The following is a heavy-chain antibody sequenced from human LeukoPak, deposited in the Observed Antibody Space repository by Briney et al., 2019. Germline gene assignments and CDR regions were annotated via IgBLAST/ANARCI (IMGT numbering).Heavy chain of an antibody. Sequence: PGGSLRLSCAASGFTFSSYGMHWVRQAPGQGLEWMGWINPNSGGTNYAQKFQGRVTMTRDTSISTAYMELSRLRSDDTAVYYCARDLIAVAGSDYWGQGTLVTVSS. CDR3: ARDLIAVAGSDY. CDR1: GFTFSSYG. D-gene: IGHD6-19*01. V-gene: IGHV1-2*02. J-gene: IGHJ4*02. CDR2: INPNSGGT.